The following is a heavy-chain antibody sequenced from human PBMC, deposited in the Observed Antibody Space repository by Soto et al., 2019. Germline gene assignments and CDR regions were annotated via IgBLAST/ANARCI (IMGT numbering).Heavy chain of an antibody. CDR1: GYTFTGYY. CDR2: INPNSGGT. Sequence: ASVKVSCKASGYTFTGYYMHWVRQAPGQGLEWMGWINPNSGGTNYAQKFQGWVTMTTDTSTSTAYMELRSLRSDDTAVYYCARAGDALLWFGEFNYWGQGTLVTVSS. D-gene: IGHD3-10*01. V-gene: IGHV1-2*04. CDR3: ARAGDALLWFGEFNY. J-gene: IGHJ4*02.